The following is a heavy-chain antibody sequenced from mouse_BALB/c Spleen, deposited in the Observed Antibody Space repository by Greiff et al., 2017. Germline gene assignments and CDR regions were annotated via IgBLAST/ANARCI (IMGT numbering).Heavy chain of an antibody. CDR3: TGGITTNYFDY. Sequence: EVMLVESGGGLVQPGGSMKLSCVASGFTFSNYWMNWVRQSPEKGLEWVAEIRLKSNNYATHYAESVKGRFTISRDDSKSSVYLQMNNLRAEDTGIYYCTGGITTNYFDYWGQGTTLTVSS. V-gene: IGHV6-6*02. CDR1: GFTFSNYW. J-gene: IGHJ2*01. D-gene: IGHD2-4*01. CDR2: IRLKSNNYAT.